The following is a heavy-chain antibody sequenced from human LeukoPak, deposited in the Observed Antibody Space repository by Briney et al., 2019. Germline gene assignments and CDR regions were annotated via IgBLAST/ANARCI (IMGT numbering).Heavy chain of an antibody. Sequence: SETLSLTCTVSGDSISSSNSYWGWIRQPPGKGLEWIGSIYYSGNTYYNASLKSRVTISVDTSKNQFSLKLTSVTAADTAVYYCARDADIYDILTGPLLVVWGQGTLVTVSS. CDR3: ARDADIYDILTGPLLVV. CDR1: GDSISSSNSY. D-gene: IGHD3-9*01. J-gene: IGHJ4*02. CDR2: IYYSGNT. V-gene: IGHV4-39*07.